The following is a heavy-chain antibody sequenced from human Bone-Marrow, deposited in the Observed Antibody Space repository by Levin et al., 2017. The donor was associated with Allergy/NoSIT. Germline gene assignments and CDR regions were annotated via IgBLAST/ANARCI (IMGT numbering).Heavy chain of an antibody. J-gene: IGHJ4*02. V-gene: IGHV3-30*18. CDR3: AKPDGLWVGDHPLDY. D-gene: IGHD3-10*01. CDR1: GFTFSSYA. CDR2: LSFDGSNE. Sequence: HSGGSLRLSCAASGFTFSSYAMHWVRQAPGKGLEWVAVLSFDGSNEDYAESVKGRFTISRDNSENTLYLQMNSLRPEDTAVYYCAKPDGLWVGDHPLDYWGQGTLVTVSS.